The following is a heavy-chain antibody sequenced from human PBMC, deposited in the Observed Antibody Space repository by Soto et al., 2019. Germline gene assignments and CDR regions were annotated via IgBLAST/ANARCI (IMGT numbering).Heavy chain of an antibody. V-gene: IGHV4-30-2*01. Sequence: SEPLCLTYGVSGGSIISGGCPRSWIRQPPGKGLEWIGYIYHSGSTYYNPSLKSRVTISVDRSKNQFSLKLSSVTAADTAVYYCARVPGLWGQGTLVPVSS. J-gene: IGHJ4*02. CDR1: GGSIISGGCP. CDR2: IYHSGST. CDR3: ARVPGL.